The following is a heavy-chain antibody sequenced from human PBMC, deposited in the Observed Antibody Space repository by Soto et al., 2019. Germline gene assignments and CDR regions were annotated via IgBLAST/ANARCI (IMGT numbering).Heavy chain of an antibody. CDR3: ARGHHSSAWYGTFGY. CDR1: GFTFSSYW. D-gene: IGHD6-19*01. V-gene: IGHV3-74*01. Sequence: GGSLRLSCAASGFTFSSYWMHWVRQAPGKGLVWVSRINSDGSSTYYADSVKGRFTISRDNAKNTLYLQMNSLRAEDTAAYHCARGHHSSAWYGTFGYWGQGTQVTVSS. CDR2: INSDGSST. J-gene: IGHJ4*02.